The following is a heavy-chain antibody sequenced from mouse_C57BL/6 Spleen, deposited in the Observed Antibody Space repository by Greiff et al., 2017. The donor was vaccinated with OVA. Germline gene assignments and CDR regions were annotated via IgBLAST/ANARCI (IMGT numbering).Heavy chain of an antibody. CDR1: GYTLTSYW. J-gene: IGHJ3*01. V-gene: IGHV1-61*01. CDR2: IYSSDSET. CDR3: AKSGGDYVGFAD. D-gene: IGHD2-4*01. Sequence: VQLQQPGAELVRPGSSVKLFCKASGYTLTSYWLDGVKQRPGQGLEWVGNIYSSDSETHYNQKFKDKATLTVDKFFSAAYRQLTSLTSADSAVYYCAKSGGDYVGFADWGQGALVTVAA.